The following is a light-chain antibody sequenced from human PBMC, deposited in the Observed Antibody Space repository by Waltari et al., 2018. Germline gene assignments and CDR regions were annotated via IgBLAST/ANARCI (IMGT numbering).Light chain of an antibody. CDR1: SSNIGAGSD. CDR2: DKD. J-gene: IGLJ3*02. V-gene: IGLV1-40*01. CDR3: QSYDSGQWV. Sequence: QSVLTQPPSVSGAPGQRVTISCTGSSSNIGAGSDVHWYQQFSGTAPKLLIFDKDNRPSGVPDRFAGSRSGTSAYLAITGLQTDEEADYFCQSYDSGQWVFGGGTKVTVL.